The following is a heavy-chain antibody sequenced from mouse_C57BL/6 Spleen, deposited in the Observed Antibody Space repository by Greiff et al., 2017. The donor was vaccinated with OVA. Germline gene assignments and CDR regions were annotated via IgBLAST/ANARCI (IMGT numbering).Heavy chain of an antibody. V-gene: IGHV1-15*01. J-gene: IGHJ3*01. CDR1: GYTFTDYE. CDR2: IDPETGGT. Sequence: VQLQQSGAELVRPGASVTLSCKASGYTFTDYEMHWVKQTPVHGLEWIGAIDPETGGTAYNQKFKGKAILTADKSSSTAYMVLRSLTSEDSAVYYCTRKGYSNYSWFAYWGQGTLVTVSA. D-gene: IGHD2-5*01. CDR3: TRKGYSNYSWFAY.